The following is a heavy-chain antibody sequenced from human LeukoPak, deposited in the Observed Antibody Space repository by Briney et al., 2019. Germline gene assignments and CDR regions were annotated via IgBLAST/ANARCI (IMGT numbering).Heavy chain of an antibody. CDR3: AGTSLVATTHFDY. V-gene: IGHV3-48*02. Sequence: GGSLRLSCAASGFAFSTNSMTWVRQAPGKGLEWVSYISSNSGNMYYADSVKGRFTISRDNAKNSLYLQMNSLRDEDTAVYYCAGTSLVATTHFDYWGQGTLVTVSS. D-gene: IGHD1-26*01. J-gene: IGHJ4*02. CDR2: ISSNSGNM. CDR1: GFAFSTNS.